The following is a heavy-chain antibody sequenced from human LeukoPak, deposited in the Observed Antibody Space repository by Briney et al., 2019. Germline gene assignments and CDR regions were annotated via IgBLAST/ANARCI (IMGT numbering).Heavy chain of an antibody. CDR1: GGFISSYY. J-gene: IGHJ5*02. D-gene: IGHD6-19*01. V-gene: IGHV4-59*01. CDR2: IYYSGST. Sequence: SETLSLTCTVSGGFISSYYWSWIRQPPGKGLEWIGYIYYSGSTNYNPSLKSRVTISVDTSKNQFSLKLSSVTSADTAVYYCARGYSSGWYKRSWFDPWGQGTLVTVSS. CDR3: ARGYSSGWYKRSWFDP.